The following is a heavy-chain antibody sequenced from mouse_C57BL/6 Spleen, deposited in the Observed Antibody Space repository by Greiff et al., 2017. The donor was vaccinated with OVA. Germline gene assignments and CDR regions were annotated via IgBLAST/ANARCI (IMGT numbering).Heavy chain of an antibody. CDR3: ARHERKTTAGAYYYAMDY. D-gene: IGHD1-2*01. CDR2: FYPGSGSI. CDR1: GYTFTEYT. J-gene: IGHJ4*01. V-gene: IGHV1-62-2*01. Sequence: LQESGAELVKPGASVKLSCKASGYTFTEYTIHWVKQRSGQGLEWIGWFYPGSGSIKYNEKFKDKATLTADKSSSTVYMELSRLTSEDSAVYFCARHERKTTAGAYYYAMDYWGQGTSVTVSS.